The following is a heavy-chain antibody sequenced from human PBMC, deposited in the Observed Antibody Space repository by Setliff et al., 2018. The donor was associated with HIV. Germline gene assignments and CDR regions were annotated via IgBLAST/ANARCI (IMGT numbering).Heavy chain of an antibody. Sequence: GGSLRLSCAAFGFTFSSYGMSWVRQAPGKGLEWVSGISGSGGSTYYADSVKGRFTISRDNSKNTLYLQMNSLRAEDTAVYYCAKFFGGYGDYMGFDYWGQGTLVTVSS. CDR3: AKFFGGYGDYMGFDY. J-gene: IGHJ4*02. D-gene: IGHD4-17*01. CDR2: ISGSGGST. V-gene: IGHV3-23*01. CDR1: GFTFSSYG.